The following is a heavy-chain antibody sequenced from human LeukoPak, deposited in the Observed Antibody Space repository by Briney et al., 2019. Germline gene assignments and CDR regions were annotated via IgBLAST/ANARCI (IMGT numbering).Heavy chain of an antibody. J-gene: IGHJ4*02. V-gene: IGHV4-39*07. Sequence: SETLSLTCTVSGGSISSSSYYWGWIRQPPGKGLEWIGSIYYSGSTYYNPSLKSRVTISVDTSKNQFSLKLSSVTAADTAVYYCARDRWDWEGDYDILTGYHDYWGQGTLVTVSS. CDR3: ARDRWDWEGDYDILTGYHDY. CDR1: GGSISSSSYY. CDR2: IYYSGST. D-gene: IGHD3-9*01.